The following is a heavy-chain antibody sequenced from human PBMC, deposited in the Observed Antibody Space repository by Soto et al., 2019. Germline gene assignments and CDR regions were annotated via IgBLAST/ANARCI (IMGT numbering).Heavy chain of an antibody. Sequence: GESLKISCKTSGYSFTSYWIGWVRQMPGKGMEWMGNIYPYDSDTRYSPSFQGQVIISADTSITTAYLQWSGLRASDTAMYFCARHLVGSTRGNFDYWGQGTLVTVSS. V-gene: IGHV5-51*01. CDR2: IYPYDSDT. J-gene: IGHJ4*01. CDR3: ARHLVGSTRGNFDY. CDR1: GYSFTSYW. D-gene: IGHD2-2*01.